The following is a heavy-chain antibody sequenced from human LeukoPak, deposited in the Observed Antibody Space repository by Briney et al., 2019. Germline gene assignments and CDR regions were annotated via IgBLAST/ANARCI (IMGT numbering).Heavy chain of an antibody. V-gene: IGHV4-39*07. CDR3: ARVAVGGTRAFDI. CDR1: GGSISSSSYY. J-gene: IGHJ3*02. Sequence: SETLSLTCTVSGGSISSSSYYWGWIRQPPGKGLEWIGSIYYSGSTYYNPSLKSRVTISVDTSKNQFSLKLSSVTAADTAVYYCARVAVGGTRAFDIWGQGTTVTVSS. D-gene: IGHD6-19*01. CDR2: IYYSGST.